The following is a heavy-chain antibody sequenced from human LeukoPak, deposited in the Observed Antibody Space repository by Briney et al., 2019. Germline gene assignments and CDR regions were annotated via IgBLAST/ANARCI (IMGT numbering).Heavy chain of an antibody. J-gene: IGHJ4*02. Sequence: SKTLSLTCAVYGGSFSGYYWSWIRQPPGKGLEWIGEINHSGSTNYNPSLKSRVTISVDTSKNQFSLKLSSVTAADTAVYYCARGINYYFDYWGQGTLVTVSS. V-gene: IGHV4-34*01. CDR1: GGSFSGYY. CDR3: ARGINYYFDY. CDR2: INHSGST.